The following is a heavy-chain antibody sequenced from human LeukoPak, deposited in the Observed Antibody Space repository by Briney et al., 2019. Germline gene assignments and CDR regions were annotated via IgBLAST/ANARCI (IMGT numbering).Heavy chain of an antibody. CDR1: GFTFSSYA. V-gene: IGHV3-23*01. CDR3: AKDPTTRGATRYFQH. CDR2: ISGSGGST. Sequence: GGSLRLSCAASGFTFSSYAMSWVRQAPGKGLEWVSAISGSGGSTYYADSVKGRFTISRDNSKNTLYLQMNSLRAEDTAVYYCAKDPTTRGATRYFQHWGRAPWSPSPQ. D-gene: IGHD1-26*01. J-gene: IGHJ1*01.